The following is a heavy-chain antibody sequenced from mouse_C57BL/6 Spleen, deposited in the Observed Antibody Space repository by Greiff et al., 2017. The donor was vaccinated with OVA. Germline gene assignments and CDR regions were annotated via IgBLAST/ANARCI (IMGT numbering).Heavy chain of an antibody. CDR2: ISSGGDYI. V-gene: IGHV5-9-1*02. Sequence: EVQVVEFGEGLVKPGGSLKLSCAASGFTFSSYAMSWVRQTPEKRLEWVAYISSGGDYIYYADTVKGRFTISRDNARNTLYLQMSSLKSEDTAMYYCTRDDYDGGYAMDYWGQGTSVTVSS. J-gene: IGHJ4*01. CDR1: GFTFSSYA. CDR3: TRDDYDGGYAMDY. D-gene: IGHD2-4*01.